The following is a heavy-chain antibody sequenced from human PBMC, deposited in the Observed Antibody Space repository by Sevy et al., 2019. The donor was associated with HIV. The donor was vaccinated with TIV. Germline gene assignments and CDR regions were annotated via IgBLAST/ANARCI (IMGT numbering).Heavy chain of an antibody. CDR2: ISAYNGNT. CDR1: GYTFTSYG. Sequence: ASVKVSCKASGYTFTSYGISWVRQAPGQGLEWMAWISAYNGNTNYAQKLQGRVTMTTDTSTSTAYMELRSLRSDDTAVYYCARVRRITIFGVVINYYYGMDVWGQGTTVTVSS. J-gene: IGHJ6*02. V-gene: IGHV1-18*01. D-gene: IGHD3-3*01. CDR3: ARVRRITIFGVVINYYYGMDV.